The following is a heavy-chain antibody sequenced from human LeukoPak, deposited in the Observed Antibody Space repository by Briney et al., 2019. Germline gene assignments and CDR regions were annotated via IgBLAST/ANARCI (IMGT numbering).Heavy chain of an antibody. J-gene: IGHJ3*02. V-gene: IGHV3-9*01. CDR3: AKDMGNSDAFDI. CDR1: GFTFDDYA. D-gene: IGHD5-18*01. Sequence: GGSLRLSCAASGFTFDDYAMHWVRQAPGKGLEWVSGISWNSGSIGYANSVKGRFTISRDIAKNSLYLQMNSLRAEDTALYYCAKDMGNSDAFDIWGQGTMVTVSS. CDR2: ISWNSGSI.